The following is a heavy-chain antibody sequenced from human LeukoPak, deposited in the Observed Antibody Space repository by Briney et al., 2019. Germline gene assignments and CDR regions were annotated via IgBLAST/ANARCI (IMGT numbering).Heavy chain of an antibody. D-gene: IGHD3-16*01. CDR2: IQNDGSNE. CDR3: ARDNDSRDPPHFDY. J-gene: IGHJ4*02. V-gene: IGHV3-30*02. CDR1: GFTFSSYG. Sequence: GGSLRLSCAASGFTFSSYGMHWVRRAPGKGLEWVAYIQNDGSNEQYADSVKGRFSISRDSSKNILYLQMNSLRAEDTAVYYCARDNDSRDPPHFDYWGQGTLVTVSS.